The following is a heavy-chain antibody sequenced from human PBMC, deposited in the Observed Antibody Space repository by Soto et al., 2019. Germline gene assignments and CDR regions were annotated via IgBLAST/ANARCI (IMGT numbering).Heavy chain of an antibody. CDR3: ASAYYYGSESYWVY. J-gene: IGHJ4*02. CDR2: TFHRGST. CDR1: AGSISSSNW. Sequence: QVQLQESGPGLVKPSGTLSLTCAVSAGSISSSNWWNWIRQPPGKGLEWIGETFHRGSTNYNPSLKSRVTISLDKSKNQFSLKLISVTAADTAVYDCASAYYYGSESYWVYWGQGTLVTVSS. D-gene: IGHD3-10*01. V-gene: IGHV4-4*02.